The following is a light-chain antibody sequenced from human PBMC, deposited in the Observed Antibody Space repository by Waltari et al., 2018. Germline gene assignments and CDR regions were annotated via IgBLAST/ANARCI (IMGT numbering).Light chain of an antibody. CDR2: LGS. V-gene: IGKV2-28*01. Sequence: DIVMTQSPLSLPVTPGEPASISFRSSESLLHRNGYTYLDWYLQKPGQSPQLLIYLGSNRASGVPDRFSGTGSGTDFTLKISRVEAEDVGVYYCMQALQSPPAFGGGTKVEIK. CDR3: MQALQSPPA. CDR1: ESLLHRNGYTY. J-gene: IGKJ4*01.